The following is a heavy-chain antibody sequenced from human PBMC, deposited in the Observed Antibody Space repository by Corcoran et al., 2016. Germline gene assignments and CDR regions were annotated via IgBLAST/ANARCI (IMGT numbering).Heavy chain of an antibody. CDR1: GYTFTSYA. J-gene: IGHJ5*02. CDR3: YRAIGSTSSSCWFDP. V-gene: IGHV1-3*01. D-gene: IGHD2-2*01. CDR2: INAGNGNT. Sequence: QVQLVQSGAEVKKPGASVKVSCKASGYTFTSYAMHWVRQAPGQRLEWMGWINAGNGNTKYSQKFQGRVTSTRDTAASTAYMELSSRRSEDTAVYYWYRAIGSTSSSCWFDPWGHGTLVTVSS.